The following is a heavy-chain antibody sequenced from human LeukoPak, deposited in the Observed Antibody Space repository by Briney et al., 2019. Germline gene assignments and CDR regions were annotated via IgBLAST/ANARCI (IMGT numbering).Heavy chain of an antibody. J-gene: IGHJ4*02. CDR1: GGSISGYH. Sequence: SETLSLTCTVSGGSISGYHWSWIRQPVGKGLEYIGRVYSSGSTNYNPSLQSRVTMSADTSKNQVSLKLNSVTAADTAVYYSARLASGSYGPLTPFDYWGQGTLVTVSS. D-gene: IGHD1-26*01. V-gene: IGHV4-4*07. CDR2: VYSSGST. CDR3: ARLASGSYGPLTPFDY.